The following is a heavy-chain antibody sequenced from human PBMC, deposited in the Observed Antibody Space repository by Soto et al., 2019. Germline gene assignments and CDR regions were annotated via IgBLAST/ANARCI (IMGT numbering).Heavy chain of an antibody. D-gene: IGHD6-19*01. Sequence: EVQLLESGGGWVQPGGSLRLSCAASGFTFGNYVMSWVRQAPGKGLEWVSFISGSGGLRGSTYYADSVKGRYTISRDNSKNTLDLQMNSLSAEDTAVYYCAKASYGRSGWYYFDYWGQGTLVTVSP. CDR3: AKASYGRSGWYYFDY. CDR1: GFTFGNYV. CDR2: ISGSGGLRGST. J-gene: IGHJ4*02. V-gene: IGHV3-23*01.